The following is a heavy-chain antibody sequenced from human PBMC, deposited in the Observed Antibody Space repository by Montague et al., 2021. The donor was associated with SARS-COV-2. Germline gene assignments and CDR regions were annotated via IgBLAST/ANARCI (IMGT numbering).Heavy chain of an antibody. J-gene: IGHJ6*02. V-gene: IGHV4-39*01. CDR3: ARRVTGTTVHYYYYGMDV. CDR1: GGSINSSSYY. Sequence: SETRSLTCTVSGGSINSSSYYWGWIRHPPGKRLEWSGSIYYSGSTYYNPSLKSRVTISVDTSKNQFSLKLSSVTAADTAVYYCARRVTGTTVHYYYYGMDVWGQGTTVTVSS. D-gene: IGHD1-20*01. CDR2: IYYSGST.